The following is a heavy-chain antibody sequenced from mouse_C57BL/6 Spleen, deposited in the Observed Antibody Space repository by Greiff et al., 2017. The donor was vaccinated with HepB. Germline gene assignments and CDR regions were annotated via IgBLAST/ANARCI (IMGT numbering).Heavy chain of an antibody. CDR3: ARRFPGTVYAMDY. D-gene: IGHD4-1*01. J-gene: IGHJ4*01. CDR2: INPNNGGT. V-gene: IGHV1-22*01. Sequence: EVKLQQSGPELVKPGASVKMSCKASGYTFTDYNMHWVKQSHGKSLEWIGYINPNNGGTSYNQKFKGKATLTVNKSSSTAYMELRSLTSEDSAVYYCARRFPGTVYAMDYWGQGTSVTVSS. CDR1: GYTFTDYN.